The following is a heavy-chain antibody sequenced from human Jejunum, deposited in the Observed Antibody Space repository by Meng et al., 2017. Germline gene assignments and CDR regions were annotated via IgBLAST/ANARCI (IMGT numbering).Heavy chain of an antibody. D-gene: IGHD2-2*01. V-gene: IGHV3-48*03. CDR3: AREGYDCSSVSCYGFDPQNRYYGMDV. CDR1: GFTFSSYE. J-gene: IGHJ6*02. Sequence: GGSLRLSCAASGFTFSSYEMNWVRQAPGKGLEWVSYISSSGSAIYYADSVKGRFTISRDNAKNSLYLQMNSLRAEDTAVYYCAREGYDCSSVSCYGFDPQNRYYGMDVWGQGTTVTVSS. CDR2: ISSSGSAI.